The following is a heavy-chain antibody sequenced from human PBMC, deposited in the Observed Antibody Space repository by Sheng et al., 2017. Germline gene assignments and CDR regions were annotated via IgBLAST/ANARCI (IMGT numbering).Heavy chain of an antibody. D-gene: IGHD1-20*01. J-gene: IGHJ3*01. V-gene: IGHV4-59*01. CDR1: GGSINKYY. CDR3: ARRYNWNDGYL. Sequence: QVELRESGPGLVRPSETLFLTCTVSGGSINKYYLTWIRQPPGKGLEWIGYIINTGSSNYNPSLKSRVTISLDMSTNQFSLRLSSVTAADTAMYYCARRYNWNDGYLWGQGDKWSPSLQ. CDR2: IINTGSS.